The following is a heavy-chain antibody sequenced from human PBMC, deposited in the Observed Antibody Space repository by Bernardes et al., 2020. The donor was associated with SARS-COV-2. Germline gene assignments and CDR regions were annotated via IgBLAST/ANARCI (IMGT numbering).Heavy chain of an antibody. V-gene: IGHV3-21*01. Sequence: GGSLRLSCAASGFTFSSSTMNWVRQAPGKGLELVSSIISSGSSIYYADSVQGRFTISRDYAKNSLYLQMNSLRAEDTALYYCARGPLNWFDSWGQGTLVTVSS. CDR3: ARGPLNWFDS. CDR2: IISSGSSI. CDR1: GFTFSSST. J-gene: IGHJ5*01.